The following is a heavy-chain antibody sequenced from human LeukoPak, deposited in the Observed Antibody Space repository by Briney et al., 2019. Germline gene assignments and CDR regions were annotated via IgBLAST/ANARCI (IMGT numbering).Heavy chain of an antibody. Sequence: PGGSLRLSCAASGFTFSSYWMHWVRQAPGKGLVWVASISSSSRYIWYADSVKGRFTISRDNAKNSLYLQMNSLRAEDTALYYCARDLLWHPGVYDCWGQGTLVTVSS. CDR2: ISSSSRYI. V-gene: IGHV3-21*06. CDR1: GFTFSSYW. D-gene: IGHD2-15*01. CDR3: ARDLLWHPGVYDC. J-gene: IGHJ4*02.